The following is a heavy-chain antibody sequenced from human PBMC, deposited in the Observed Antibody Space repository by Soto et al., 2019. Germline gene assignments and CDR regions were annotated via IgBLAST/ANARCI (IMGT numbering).Heavy chain of an antibody. CDR1: GFTFSSYA. Sequence: GGSLRLSCAASGFTFSSYAMSWVRQAPGKGLEWVSAISGSGGSTYYADSVKGRFTVSRDNSKNTLYLQMKSLRAEDTAVYYCAKDEGDLSPAAILYWGQGTLVTVSS. CDR3: AKDEGDLSPAAILY. V-gene: IGHV3-23*01. CDR2: ISGSGGST. J-gene: IGHJ4*02. D-gene: IGHD2-2*01.